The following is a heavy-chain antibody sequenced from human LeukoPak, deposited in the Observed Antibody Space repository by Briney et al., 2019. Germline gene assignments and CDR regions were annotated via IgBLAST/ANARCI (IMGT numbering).Heavy chain of an antibody. CDR1: GFTFSNFW. CDR2: IKEDGTET. D-gene: IGHD5-24*01. V-gene: IGHV3-7*03. J-gene: IGHJ4*02. CDR3: AKEGRSLQTY. Sequence: PGESLRLSCTASGFTFSNFWMGWVRQAPGKGLEWVANIKEDGTETYYVDSVKGRFTISRDNAKNSLYLQMNSLRVEDTAVYYCAKEGRSLQTYWGQGTLATVSS.